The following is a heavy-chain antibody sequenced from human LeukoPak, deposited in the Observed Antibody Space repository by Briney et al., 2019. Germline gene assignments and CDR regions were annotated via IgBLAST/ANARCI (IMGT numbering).Heavy chain of an antibody. D-gene: IGHD6-6*01. CDR3: ARGAAGYSSSSSFDY. Sequence: SETLSLTCTVSGGTISSYYWSWIRQPPGKGLEWIGYIYYSGSTNYNPSLKSRVTISVDTSKNQFSLNVSSVTAADTAVYYCARGAAGYSSSSSFDYWGQGTLVTVSS. J-gene: IGHJ4*02. V-gene: IGHV4-59*01. CDR1: GGTISSYY. CDR2: IYYSGST.